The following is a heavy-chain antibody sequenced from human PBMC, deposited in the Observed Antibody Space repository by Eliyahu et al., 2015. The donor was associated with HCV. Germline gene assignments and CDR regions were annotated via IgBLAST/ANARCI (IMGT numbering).Heavy chain of an antibody. CDR3: XRDGYGGIYSSSEDFFDY. CDR1: GYIFTSYG. Sequence: QVHLVQSGTEVKKPGASVXLSCXASGYIFTSYGISWVRQAPGQGLEWLAWISPYTXNTKYGQRLQGRVTLTAESTTKTVYMELRSLERDDTAMYYCXRDGYGGIYSSSEDFFDYWGQGTLVTVSS. D-gene: IGHD4/OR15-4a*01. CDR2: ISPYTXNT. V-gene: IGHV1-18*01. J-gene: IGHJ4*02.